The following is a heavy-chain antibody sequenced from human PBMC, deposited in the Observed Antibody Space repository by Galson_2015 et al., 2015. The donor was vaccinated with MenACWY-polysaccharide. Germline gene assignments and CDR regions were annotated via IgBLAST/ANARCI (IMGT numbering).Heavy chain of an antibody. CDR1: GYTFTSYD. Sequence: SVKVSCKASGYTFTSYDINWGRQATGQGLEWMGWMSPNTAKTGYPQKFQGRVTMTRNNSISTAYMELSSLTSEDTAVYYCARGRRDTAAAATAAVLPDYWGQGTLVTVSS. D-gene: IGHD6-25*01. CDR3: ARGRRDTAAAATAAVLPDY. J-gene: IGHJ4*02. V-gene: IGHV1-8*01. CDR2: MSPNTAKT.